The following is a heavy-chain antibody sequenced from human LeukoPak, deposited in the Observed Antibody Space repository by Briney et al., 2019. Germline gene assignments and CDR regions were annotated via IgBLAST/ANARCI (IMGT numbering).Heavy chain of an antibody. J-gene: IGHJ4*02. Sequence: GGSLRLSCAASGFTFSDYGIHWVRQAPGKGLEWVAVMSYDGSYKYYADSVKGRFTISRDNSKNTLYLQMNSLRAEDTAVYYCARDVTMVREVSIDYWGQGTLVTVSS. CDR1: GFTFSDYG. CDR3: ARDVTMVREVSIDY. V-gene: IGHV3-30*03. CDR2: MSYDGSYK. D-gene: IGHD3-10*01.